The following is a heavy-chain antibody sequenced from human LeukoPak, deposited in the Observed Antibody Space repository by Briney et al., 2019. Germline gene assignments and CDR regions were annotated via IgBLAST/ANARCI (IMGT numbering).Heavy chain of an antibody. CDR2: MSEDGTTT. CDR1: GFTFSSFW. J-gene: IGHJ4*02. CDR3: ARGGVNPVDH. Sequence: GGSLRLSCAASGFTFSSFWMHWVRQAPGKGLVWVSDMSEDGTTTRYADSVKGRFTISRDNAKNTLYLQINNLRAEDTAVYFCARGGVNPVDHWGQGTLVTVSS. V-gene: IGHV3-74*01. D-gene: IGHD1-14*01.